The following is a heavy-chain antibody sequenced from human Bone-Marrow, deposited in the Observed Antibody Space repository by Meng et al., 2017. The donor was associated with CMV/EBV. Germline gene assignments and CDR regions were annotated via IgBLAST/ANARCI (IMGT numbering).Heavy chain of an antibody. CDR2: ISSSSSYI. CDR3: ARDSSIAARPEIGVDY. V-gene: IGHV3-21*04. Sequence: LSLTCAASGFTFSSYSMNWVRQAPGKGLEWVSSISSSSSYIYYADSVKGRFTISRDNSKNTLYLHMNSLRAEDTAVYYCARDSSIAARPEIGVDYWGQGTLVTVSS. J-gene: IGHJ4*02. D-gene: IGHD6-6*01. CDR1: GFTFSSYS.